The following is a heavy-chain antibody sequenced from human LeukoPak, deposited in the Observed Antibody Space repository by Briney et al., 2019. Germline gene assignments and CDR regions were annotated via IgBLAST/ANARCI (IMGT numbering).Heavy chain of an antibody. V-gene: IGHV3-23*01. D-gene: IGHD1-26*01. J-gene: IGHJ3*02. Sequence: HPGGSLRLSCAASGFTFSSYAMSWVRQAPGKGLEWVSGISNSGGSTYYADSVKGRFTISRDNSKNTLYLQMNSLRAEDTAVYYCGKNRYSGSLSPFDIWGQGTMVTVSS. CDR1: GFTFSSYA. CDR2: ISNSGGST. CDR3: GKNRYSGSLSPFDI.